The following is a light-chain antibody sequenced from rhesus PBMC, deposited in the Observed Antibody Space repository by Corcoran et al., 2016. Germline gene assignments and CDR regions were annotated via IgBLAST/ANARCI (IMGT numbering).Light chain of an antibody. CDR2: TAS. Sequence: DIQMTQSPSSLSASVGDRVTITCQASQGISSWLAWNQQQTGKAAKLLIYTASSLQSGVPSRFSGSGAGTDFTLTISSLQPEDFETYYCQQHSSYPLTFGGGTKVEIK. J-gene: IGKJ4*01. CDR1: QGISSW. CDR3: QQHSSYPLT. V-gene: IGKV1-33*02.